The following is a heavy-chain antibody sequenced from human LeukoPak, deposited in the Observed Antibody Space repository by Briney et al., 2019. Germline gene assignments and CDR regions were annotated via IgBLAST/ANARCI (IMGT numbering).Heavy chain of an antibody. CDR1: GASISTTGYY. V-gene: IGHV4-39*07. Sequence: SETLSLTCTVSGASISTTGYYWGWIRQPPGKGLEWLGSIYNTGRTYCNPSLKSRVTISVDTSKNQFSLKLNSVTAADTAVYYCARADTRAGTETNWFDPWGQGTLVTVSS. D-gene: IGHD6-13*01. J-gene: IGHJ5*02. CDR2: IYNTGRT. CDR3: ARADTRAGTETNWFDP.